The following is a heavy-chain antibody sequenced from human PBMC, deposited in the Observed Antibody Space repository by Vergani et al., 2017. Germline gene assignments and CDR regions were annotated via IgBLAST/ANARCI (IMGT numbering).Heavy chain of an antibody. CDR2: IYPGDSDT. D-gene: IGHD2-2*01. J-gene: IGHJ6*03. Sequence: VQLVQSGAEVKKPGESLKISCKGSGYSFTSYWIGFVRQMPGKGLEWMGIIYPGDSDTRYSPSVQGQVTISADKSISTAYLQWSSLKASDTAMYYCARHAKRGCSSPSCYLDYYYYMDVWGKGTTVTVSS. CDR1: GYSFTSYW. V-gene: IGHV5-51*01. CDR3: ARHAKRGCSSPSCYLDYYYYMDV.